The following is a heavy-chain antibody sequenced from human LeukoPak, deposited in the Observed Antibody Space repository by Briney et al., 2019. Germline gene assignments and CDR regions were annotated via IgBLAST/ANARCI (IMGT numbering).Heavy chain of an antibody. D-gene: IGHD6-6*01. Sequence: RSESLSLTCTVSGGSISTYYWSWTRQPPGKGLEWLGYIFYTGSTNYNPSLKSRVTMSIDTSKNQFSLKLSSVTAADTAVYYCTRTYSSSSIDYWGQEAVDTVSS. CDR3: TRTYSSSSIDY. V-gene: IGHV4-59*01. CDR2: IFYTGST. J-gene: IGHJ4*02. CDR1: GGSISTYY.